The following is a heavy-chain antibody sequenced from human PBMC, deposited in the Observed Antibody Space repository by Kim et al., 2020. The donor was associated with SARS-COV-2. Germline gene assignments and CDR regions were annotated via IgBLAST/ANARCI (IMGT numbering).Heavy chain of an antibody. D-gene: IGHD5-18*01. V-gene: IGHV1-24*01. CDR3: ATGIGRYSYGPHDRRYYYYHGMDV. J-gene: IGHJ6*02. CDR1: GYTFTELS. CDR2: FDPEDGDT. Sequence: ASVKVSCKVSGYTFTELSMHWVRQAPGKGLEWMGGFDPEDGDTIYAQKFQGRVTMTEDTSTDTAYMELSSLRSEDTAVYYCATGIGRYSYGPHDRRYYYYHGMDVWGQGTTVPVSS.